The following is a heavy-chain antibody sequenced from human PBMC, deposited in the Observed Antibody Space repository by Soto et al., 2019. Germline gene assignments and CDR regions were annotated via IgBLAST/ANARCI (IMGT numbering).Heavy chain of an antibody. D-gene: IGHD3-16*01. J-gene: IGHJ6*02. CDR2: ISASGDTV. CDR3: AALSLTGGVDV. Sequence: ERLVESGGGFLQPGESLRISCAASGFTSTGFELTWVRQVPERGLEWVAYISASGDTVYYADSVQGRFTISRDNARKSLYLQMGSLRVEDTAIYYCAALSLTGGVDVWGQGTTVTVSS. V-gene: IGHV3-48*03. CDR1: GFTSTGFE.